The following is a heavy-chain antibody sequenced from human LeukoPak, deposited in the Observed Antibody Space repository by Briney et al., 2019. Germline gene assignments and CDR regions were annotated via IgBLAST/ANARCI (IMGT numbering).Heavy chain of an antibody. CDR2: ISWNGGSI. CDR3: AKSSSYEYYYYYMDV. V-gene: IGHV3-9*03. D-gene: IGHD5-12*01. J-gene: IGHJ6*03. Sequence: TGGSLRLSCAASGFTFDDYAMHWVRQAPGKGLEWVSGISWNGGSIGYADSVKGRFTISRDNAKNSLYLQMNSLRAEDMALYYCAKSSSYEYYYYYMDVWGKGTTVTVCS. CDR1: GFTFDDYA.